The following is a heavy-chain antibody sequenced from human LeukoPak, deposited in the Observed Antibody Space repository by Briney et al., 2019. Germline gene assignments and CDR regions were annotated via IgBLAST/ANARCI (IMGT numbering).Heavy chain of an antibody. CDR3: ARERAIASLRPYYFDY. J-gene: IGHJ4*02. CDR2: ISSSGSTI. D-gene: IGHD6-6*01. V-gene: IGHV3-11*01. Sequence: PGGSLRLSCAASGSTFSDYYMSWIRQAPGKGLEWISYISSSGSTIYYADSVKGRFTISRDNVRNSLYLQMNSLRAEDTAVYYCARERAIASLRPYYFDYWGQGTLVTVSS. CDR1: GSTFSDYY.